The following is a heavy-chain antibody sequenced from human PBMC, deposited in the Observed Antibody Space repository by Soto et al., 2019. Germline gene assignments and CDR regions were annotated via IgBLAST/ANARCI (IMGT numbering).Heavy chain of an antibody. CDR1: GGSISSYY. CDR2: IYYSGST. CDR3: ARRNSSPPPSSFEGYYYYMYV. D-gene: IGHD6-13*01. V-gene: IGHV4-59*08. J-gene: IGHJ6*03. Sequence: PSETLSLTCTVSGGSISSYYWSWIRQPPGKGLEWIGYIYYSGSTNYNPSLKSRVTISVDTSKNQFSLKLSSVTAADTAVYYCARRNSSPPPSSFEGYYYYMYVWGKGTTVTVSS.